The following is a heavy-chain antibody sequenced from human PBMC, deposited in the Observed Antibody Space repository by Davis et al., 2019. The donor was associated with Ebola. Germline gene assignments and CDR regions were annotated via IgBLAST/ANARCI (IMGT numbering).Heavy chain of an antibody. CDR1: GGSFSGYY. Sequence: MPSETLSLTCAVYGGSFSGYYWSWIRQPPGKGLECIGEINHSGSTNCNPSLKSRVTISVDKSKNQFSLKLSSVTAADTAVYYCARGPFWSGYPLDYWGQGTLVTVSS. CDR3: ARGPFWSGYPLDY. J-gene: IGHJ4*02. CDR2: INHSGST. D-gene: IGHD3-3*01. V-gene: IGHV4-34*01.